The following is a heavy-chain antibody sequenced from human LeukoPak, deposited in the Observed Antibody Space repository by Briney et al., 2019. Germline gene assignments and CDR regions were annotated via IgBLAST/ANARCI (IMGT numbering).Heavy chain of an antibody. J-gene: IGHJ4*02. CDR3: VRGIAARPCDY. CDR1: GGSISSYY. D-gene: IGHD6-6*01. V-gene: IGHV4-4*07. CDR2: IYTSGST. Sequence: SETLSLTCTVYGGSISSYYWSWIRQPAGKGLEWIGRIYTSGSTNYNPSLKSRVTMSVDTSKNQFSLKLSSVTAADTAVYYCVRGIAARPCDYWGQGTLATVSS.